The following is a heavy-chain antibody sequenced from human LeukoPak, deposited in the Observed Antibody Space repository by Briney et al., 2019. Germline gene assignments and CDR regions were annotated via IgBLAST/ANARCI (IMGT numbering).Heavy chain of an antibody. CDR2: IISNFGTA. CDR3: ARDQWLVR. V-gene: IGHV1-69*05. D-gene: IGHD6-19*01. CDR1: GCTFSRYA. J-gene: IGHJ4*02. Sequence: SVKVSCKASGCTFSRYAISWVRQAPGQGLEWMGGIISNFGTANYAQKFQGRVTITTDESTSTAYMELSSLRSEDTAVYYCARDQWLVRWGQGTLVTVSS.